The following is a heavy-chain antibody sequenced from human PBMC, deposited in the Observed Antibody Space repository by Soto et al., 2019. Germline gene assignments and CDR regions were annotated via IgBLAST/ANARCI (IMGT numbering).Heavy chain of an antibody. V-gene: IGHV1-2*02. Sequence: ASVKVSCKASGYTFTGYYMHWVRQAPGQGLEWMGWINPNSGGTNYAQKFQGRFTISRDNSKNTLFLQMNNLRVEDTAIYYCANRPRYYNFDVWGQGTTVTRLL. J-gene: IGHJ6*02. CDR3: ANRPRYYNFDV. CDR1: GYTFTGYY. CDR2: INPNSGGT.